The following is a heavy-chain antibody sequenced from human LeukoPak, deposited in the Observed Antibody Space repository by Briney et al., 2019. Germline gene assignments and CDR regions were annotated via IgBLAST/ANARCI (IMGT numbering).Heavy chain of an antibody. V-gene: IGHV1-2*04. Sequence: ASVKVSCKASGYTFTGYYMHWVRQAPGQGLEWMGWINPNSGGTNYAQKFQGWVTMTRDTSISTAYMELSRLRSDDTAVYYCATGRRRYCSGGSCYSGHYYYYGMDVWGQGTTVTVSS. CDR2: INPNSGGT. J-gene: IGHJ6*02. CDR3: ATGRRRYCSGGSCYSGHYYYYGMDV. CDR1: GYTFTGYY. D-gene: IGHD2-15*01.